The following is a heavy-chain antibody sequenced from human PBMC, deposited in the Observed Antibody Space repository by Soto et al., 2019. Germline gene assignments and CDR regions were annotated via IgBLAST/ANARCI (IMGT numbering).Heavy chain of an antibody. CDR2: IYYSGST. Sequence: SETLALTCTVSGGSISSSSYYWGWIRQPPGKGLEWIGSIYYSGSTYYNPSLKGRVTISVDTSKNQFSLKLSSVTAADTAAYYCARHRGQDGDPYYYYGMDVWGQGTTVTVSS. CDR3: ARHRGQDGDPYYYYGMDV. J-gene: IGHJ6*02. V-gene: IGHV4-39*01. D-gene: IGHD4-17*01. CDR1: GGSISSSSYY.